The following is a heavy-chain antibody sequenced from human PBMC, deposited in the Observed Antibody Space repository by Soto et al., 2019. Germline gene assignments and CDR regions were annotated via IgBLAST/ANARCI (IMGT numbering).Heavy chain of an antibody. J-gene: IGHJ6*02. CDR2: IWYDGSNK. Sequence: GGSLRLSCAASGFTFSSYGMHWVRQAPGKGLEWVAVIWYDGSNKYYADSVKGRFTISRDNSKNTLYLQMNSLRAEDTAVYYCARDLSYTRQARDFWSGYYPGGYYYGMDVWSQGTTVTVSS. CDR3: ARDLSYTRQARDFWSGYYPGGYYYGMDV. D-gene: IGHD3-3*01. CDR1: GFTFSSYG. V-gene: IGHV3-33*01.